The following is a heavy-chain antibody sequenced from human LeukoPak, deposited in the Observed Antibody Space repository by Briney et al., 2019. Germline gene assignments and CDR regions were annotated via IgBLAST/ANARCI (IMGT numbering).Heavy chain of an antibody. CDR1: GFTFSDYY. J-gene: IGHJ6*02. CDR2: ISSSGSTI. D-gene: IGHD3-22*01. CDR3: ARDLYYYDSSGYYSGLYYYYGMDV. Sequence: PGGSLRLSCAASGFTFSDYYMSWIRQAPGEGLEWVSYISSSGSTIYYADSVKGRFTISRDNAKNSLYLQMNSLRAEDTAVYYCARDLYYYDSSGYYSGLYYYYGMDVWGQGTTVTVSS. V-gene: IGHV3-11*01.